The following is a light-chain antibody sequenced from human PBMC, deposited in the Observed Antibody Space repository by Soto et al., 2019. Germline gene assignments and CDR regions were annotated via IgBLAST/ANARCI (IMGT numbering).Light chain of an antibody. CDR1: QGIRND. CDR3: LQDYYYPYT. CDR2: AAS. V-gene: IGKV1-6*01. Sequence: AIQMTQSPSSLSASVGDRVTITCRASQGIRNDLGWYQQKPGKAPKLLIYAASSLQSGVPSRFSGSVSGTDFTLTISSLQAEDFAPYYCLQDYYYPYTFGQGTKLDIK. J-gene: IGKJ2*01.